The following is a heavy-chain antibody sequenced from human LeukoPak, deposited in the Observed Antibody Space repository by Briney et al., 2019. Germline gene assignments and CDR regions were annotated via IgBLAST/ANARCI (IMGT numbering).Heavy chain of an antibody. Sequence: GGSLRLSCAASGFTFSSYGMHWVRQAPGKGLEWVAFIRYDGSNKYYADSVKGRFTISRDNSKNTLYLQMNSLRAEDTAVYYCARDRSPPPYSSGWYGIYFDYWGQGTLVTVSS. CDR1: GFTFSSYG. D-gene: IGHD6-19*01. CDR2: IRYDGSNK. CDR3: ARDRSPPPYSSGWYGIYFDY. V-gene: IGHV3-30*02. J-gene: IGHJ4*02.